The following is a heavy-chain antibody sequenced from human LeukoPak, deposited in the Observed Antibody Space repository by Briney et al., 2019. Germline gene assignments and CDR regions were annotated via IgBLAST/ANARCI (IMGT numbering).Heavy chain of an antibody. Sequence: ASVKVSCKDSGGTFSSYAISWVRQAPGQGLGWMGWISASNGNTNYAQKLQGRVTMTTETSTSTAYMELRSLRSDDTAVYYCARALSRGYSGYDYGLGYWGQGTLVTVSS. D-gene: IGHD5-12*01. CDR1: GGTFSSYA. V-gene: IGHV1-18*01. J-gene: IGHJ4*02. CDR3: ARALSRGYSGYDYGLGY. CDR2: ISASNGNT.